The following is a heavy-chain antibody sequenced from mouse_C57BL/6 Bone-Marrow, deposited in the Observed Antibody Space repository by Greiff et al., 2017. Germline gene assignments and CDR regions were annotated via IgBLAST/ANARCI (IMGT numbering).Heavy chain of an antibody. CDR3: AINYEGYYAMDY. D-gene: IGHD2-4*01. Sequence: QVQLQQPGAELVKPGASVKVSCKASGYTFTSYWMHWVKQRPGPGLEWIGRIHPSDSDTNYNQKFKGKATLTVDKSSSTAYMQLISLTAEDSAVYYCAINYEGYYAMDYWGQGTSVTVSS. CDR1: GYTFTSYW. CDR2: IHPSDSDT. V-gene: IGHV1-74*01. J-gene: IGHJ4*01.